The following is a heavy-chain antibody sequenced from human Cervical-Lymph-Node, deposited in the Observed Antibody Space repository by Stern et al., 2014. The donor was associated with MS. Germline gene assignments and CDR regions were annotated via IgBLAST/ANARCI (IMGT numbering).Heavy chain of an antibody. Sequence: EVQLLEPGGGAVQPGGSLKLSCAASAITLSDSAVHWFCQASGQGLEWVGRVRTKPHSYATAYAASVKDRFTISRDDSKNMAYLQMNSLKTEDTAVYYCTSEPLDWTYYFDHWGQGTLVTVSS. CDR1: AITLSDSA. J-gene: IGHJ4*02. D-gene: IGHD1-7*01. V-gene: IGHV3-73*01. CDR2: VRTKPHSYAT. CDR3: TSEPLDWTYYFDH.